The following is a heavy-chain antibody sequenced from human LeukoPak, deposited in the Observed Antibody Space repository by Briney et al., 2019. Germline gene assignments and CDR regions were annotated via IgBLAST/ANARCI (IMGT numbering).Heavy chain of an antibody. Sequence: SETLSLTCAVYGGSFSGYYWSWIRQPPGKGLEGIGEINHSGSTNDNPSLKSRITISVDTSKNQFSLKLSSVTAAATAVYYCARRGYSLDYWGQGALVTVSS. CDR2: INHSGST. CDR1: GGSFSGYY. V-gene: IGHV4-34*01. J-gene: IGHJ4*02. CDR3: ARRGYSLDY. D-gene: IGHD5-18*01.